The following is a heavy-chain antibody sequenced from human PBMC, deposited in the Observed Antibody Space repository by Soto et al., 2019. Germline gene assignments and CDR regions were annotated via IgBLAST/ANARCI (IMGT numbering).Heavy chain of an antibody. D-gene: IGHD6-19*01. Sequence: EVQLLESGGGLVQPGGSLRLSCAASGFTFSSYAMSWVRQAPGKGLEWVSAISSAGRTYYADSVKGRFTISRDNSKNTLFLQMNSLRAEDTAVHYCAKAESSYASGWYAYWGQGTLVTVSS. V-gene: IGHV3-23*01. CDR2: ISSAGRT. CDR3: AKAESSYASGWYAY. J-gene: IGHJ4*02. CDR1: GFTFSSYA.